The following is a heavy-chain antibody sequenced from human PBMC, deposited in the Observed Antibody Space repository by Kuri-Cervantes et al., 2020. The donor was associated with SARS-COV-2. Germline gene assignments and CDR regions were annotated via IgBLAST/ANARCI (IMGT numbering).Heavy chain of an antibody. CDR2: IDPSGGST. CDR3: ARPPGYGIYYFDY. Sequence: ASVKVSCKASGYTFTSYYMHWVRQAPGQGLEWMGIIDPSGGSTSYAQKLQGRVTMTRDTSTSTVYMELSSLRSEDTAVYSCARPPGYGIYYFDYWGQGTLVTVSS. CDR1: GYTFTSYY. V-gene: IGHV1-46*04. J-gene: IGHJ4*02. D-gene: IGHD5-12*01.